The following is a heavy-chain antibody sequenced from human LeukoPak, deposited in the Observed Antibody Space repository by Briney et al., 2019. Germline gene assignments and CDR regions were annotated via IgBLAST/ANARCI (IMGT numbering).Heavy chain of an antibody. CDR1: GFNFSRNW. J-gene: IGHJ4*02. Sequence: GGSLRLSCAASGFNFSRNWMSWVRQVPGKGLEWLADIKEDGSEKKYVDSVKGRFTISRDNAKNSLYLQMNSLRAEDTAVYYCARQYTGSFLFFDYWGQGTLVTVSS. CDR3: ARQYTGSFLFFDY. D-gene: IGHD1-26*01. CDR2: IKEDGSEK. V-gene: IGHV3-7*01.